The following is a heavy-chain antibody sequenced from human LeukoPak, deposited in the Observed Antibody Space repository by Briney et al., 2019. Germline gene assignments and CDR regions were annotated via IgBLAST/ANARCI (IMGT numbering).Heavy chain of an antibody. V-gene: IGHV3-23*01. CDR3: ANARKSRGIPVAAVEIY. CDR1: GFTFSNYA. D-gene: IGHD6-19*01. J-gene: IGHJ4*02. CDR2: ISGSGGGSVGGT. Sequence: GGSLSLACAASGFTFSNYAMRWVRQAPGKGLEWVSGISGSGGGSVGGTYYADSVKGRFTISRDNSKNTLYLQMNRLRAEDTAVYYCANARKSRGIPVAAVEIYWGQGTLVTVSS.